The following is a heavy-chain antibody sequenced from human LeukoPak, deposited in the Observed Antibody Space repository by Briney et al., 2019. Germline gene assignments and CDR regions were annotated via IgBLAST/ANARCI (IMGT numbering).Heavy chain of an antibody. D-gene: IGHD1-1*01. CDR1: GESISGFY. CDR3: ARGGGWGNWNDAVDY. Sequence: SETLSLTCTVSGESISGFYWTWIRQPPGKGLEWIGYIYYSGSTNYNPSLKSRVTISVDTSKNQFSLKLSSVTAADTAVYYCARGGGWGNWNDAVDYWGQGTLVTVSS. V-gene: IGHV4-59*01. J-gene: IGHJ4*02. CDR2: IYYSGST.